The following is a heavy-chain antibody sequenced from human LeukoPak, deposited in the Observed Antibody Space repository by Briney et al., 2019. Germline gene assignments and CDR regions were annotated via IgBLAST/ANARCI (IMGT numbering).Heavy chain of an antibody. Sequence: GESLKISCKGPGYSFTSYWIGWVRQMPGKGLEWMGIIYPGDSDTRYSPSFQGQVTISADKSISTAYLQWSSLKASDTAMYYCARWGEEMATIREGYFDYWGQGTLVTVSS. D-gene: IGHD5-24*01. CDR1: GYSFTSYW. CDR2: IYPGDSDT. J-gene: IGHJ4*02. CDR3: ARWGEEMATIREGYFDY. V-gene: IGHV5-51*01.